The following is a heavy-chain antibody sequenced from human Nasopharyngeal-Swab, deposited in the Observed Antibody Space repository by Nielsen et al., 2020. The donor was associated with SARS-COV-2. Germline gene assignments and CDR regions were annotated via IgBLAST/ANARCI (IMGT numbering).Heavy chain of an antibody. D-gene: IGHD2-15*01. J-gene: IGHJ4*02. CDR2: IYYSGSA. Sequence: SETLSLTCTVSGGSISIGTYYWGWLRQPPGKGLEWIGTIYYSGSAYYNPSLKSRVTISVDKSKNQFSLKLTSVTAADTAIYFCSSGNIVAMVAADLWGQGTLVIVSS. CDR1: GGSISIGTYY. V-gene: IGHV4-39*01. CDR3: SSGNIVAMVAADL.